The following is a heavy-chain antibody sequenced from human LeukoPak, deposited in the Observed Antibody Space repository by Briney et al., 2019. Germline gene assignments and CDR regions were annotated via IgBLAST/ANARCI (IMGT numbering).Heavy chain of an antibody. V-gene: IGHV3-7*01. J-gene: IGHJ5*02. Sequence: PGGSLRLSCAVSGFTFSNYWMSWVRQAPGKGLEWVAHIKQDESEKYYVDSVKGRFTISRDNAKNSLYLQMNSLRAEDTAVYYCASGPAAAYGLENWFDPWGQGTLVTVSS. CDR1: GFTFSNYW. CDR3: ASGPAAAYGLENWFDP. D-gene: IGHD2-15*01. CDR2: IKQDESEK.